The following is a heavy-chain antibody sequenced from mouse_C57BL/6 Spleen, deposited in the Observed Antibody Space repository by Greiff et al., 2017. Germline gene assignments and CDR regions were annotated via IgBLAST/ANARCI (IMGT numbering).Heavy chain of an antibody. CDR1: GYTFTSYW. CDR2: IHPNSGST. J-gene: IGHJ4*01. Sequence: QVQLQQPGAELVKPGASVKLSCKASGYTFTSYWMHWVKQRPGQGLEWIGMIHPNSGSTNYNEKFKSKATLTVDKSSSTAYMQLSSLTSEDSAVYYCAREGYGEAMDYWGQGASVTVSS. CDR3: AREGYGEAMDY. D-gene: IGHD2-13*01. V-gene: IGHV1-64*01.